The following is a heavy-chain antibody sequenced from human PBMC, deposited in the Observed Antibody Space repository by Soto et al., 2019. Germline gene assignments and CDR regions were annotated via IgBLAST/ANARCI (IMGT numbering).Heavy chain of an antibody. D-gene: IGHD6-25*01. CDR3: TKVRAGPSSYYYYAMDV. V-gene: IGHV3-30*18. J-gene: IGHJ6*02. CDR2: ISHDGSNK. Sequence: GGSLRLSCEPSTFTFTTSGMHWVRQAPGKGLEWVAFISHDGSNKDNADSVKGRFTISRENPRNTLYLQMSSLRAEDTAVYYCTKVRAGPSSYYYYAMDVWGQGTTVTVSS. CDR1: TFTFTTSG.